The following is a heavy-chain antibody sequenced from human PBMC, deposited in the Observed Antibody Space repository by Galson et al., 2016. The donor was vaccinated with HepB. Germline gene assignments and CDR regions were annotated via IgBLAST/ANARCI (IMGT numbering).Heavy chain of an antibody. Sequence: SLRLSCAVSGFTFSTYSMNWVRQAPGKGLEWVSFISSSSSYIYYADSVKGRFTNSRDNAKNSVYLQMNSLRAEDTAVYYCARFLDNPERMSSSWYVAFSIWGQGTLVTVSS. CDR1: GFTFSTYS. CDR3: ARFLDNPERMSSSWYVAFSI. D-gene: IGHD6-13*01. J-gene: IGHJ4*02. CDR2: ISSSSSYI. V-gene: IGHV3-21*01.